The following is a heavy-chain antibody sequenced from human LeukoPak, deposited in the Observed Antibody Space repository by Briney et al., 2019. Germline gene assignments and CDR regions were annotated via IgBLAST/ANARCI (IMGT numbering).Heavy chain of an antibody. J-gene: IGHJ4*02. CDR3: TRALEAYYDSSGYLY. Sequence: GGSLRLSCTASGFTFGDYAMSWFRQAPGKGLEWVGFIRSKAYGGTTEYAASEKGRFTISRDDSKSIAYLQMNSLKTEDTAVHYCTRALEAYYDSSGYLYWGQGTLVTVSS. CDR2: IRSKAYGGTT. V-gene: IGHV3-49*03. CDR1: GFTFGDYA. D-gene: IGHD3-22*01.